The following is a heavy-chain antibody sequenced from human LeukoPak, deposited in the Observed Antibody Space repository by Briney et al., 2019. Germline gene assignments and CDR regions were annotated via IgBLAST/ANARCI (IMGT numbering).Heavy chain of an antibody. CDR3: ARVSSRWVFQTGLSYFFDY. J-gene: IGHJ4*02. CDR1: GFTFSDHN. D-gene: IGHD3-16*02. V-gene: IGHV3-72*01. Sequence: GGSLRLSCAASGFTFSDHNMDWVRQAPGKGLEWVGRIRNKANNYIIEDAASVRGRFTISRDDSKNSLFLQMNSLRAEDTAVYYCARVSSRWVFQTGLSYFFDYWGQGTLVTVSS. CDR2: IRNKANNYII.